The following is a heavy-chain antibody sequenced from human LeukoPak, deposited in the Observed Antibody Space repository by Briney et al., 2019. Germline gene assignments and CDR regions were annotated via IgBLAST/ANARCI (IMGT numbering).Heavy chain of an antibody. V-gene: IGHV3-23*01. CDR1: GFTFSSYA. D-gene: IGHD3-22*01. Sequence: GGSLRLSCAASGFTFSSYAMSWVRQAPGKGLEWVSVISGSGGSTDYADSVKGRFTISRDNSKNTLYLQMNSLRAEDTAVYCCAKGYYYDSSEAQPHAFDIWGQGTMVTVSS. CDR2: ISGSGGST. CDR3: AKGYYYDSSEAQPHAFDI. J-gene: IGHJ3*02.